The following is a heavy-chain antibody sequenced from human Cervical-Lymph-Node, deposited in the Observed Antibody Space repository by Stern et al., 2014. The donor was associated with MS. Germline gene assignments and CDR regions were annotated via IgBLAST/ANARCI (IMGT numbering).Heavy chain of an antibody. CDR3: ARDHFTTSLDV. CDR1: GGSISSDNYY. Sequence: VQLVQSGPGLVKPSQTLSLTCTVSGGSISSDNYYWTWIRQPPGKGLEWIGHIYYSGTTYYNPSLKSRVSITVDTSKNLFSLRLSSVTAADTAVYYCARDHFTTSLDVWGHGTTVTVS. D-gene: IGHD2-2*01. V-gene: IGHV4-31*03. CDR2: IYYSGTT. J-gene: IGHJ6*02.